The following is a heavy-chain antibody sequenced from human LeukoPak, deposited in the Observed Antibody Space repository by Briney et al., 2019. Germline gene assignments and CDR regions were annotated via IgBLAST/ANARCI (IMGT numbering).Heavy chain of an antibody. CDR3: AKDMDPYGGKAFGY. J-gene: IGHJ4*02. CDR1: GFTFDDYA. Sequence: GRSLRLSCAPSGFTFDDYAMHWVRQAPGEGLEWVSGISWNRGNIGYADSVKGRFTISRDNAKNSLYLQMNSLRAEDTALYYCAKDMDPYGGKAFGYWGQGTLVTVSS. V-gene: IGHV3-9*01. D-gene: IGHD4-23*01. CDR2: ISWNRGNI.